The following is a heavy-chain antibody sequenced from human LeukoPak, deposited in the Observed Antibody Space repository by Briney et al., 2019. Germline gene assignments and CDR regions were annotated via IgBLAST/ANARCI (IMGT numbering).Heavy chain of an antibody. V-gene: IGHV1-46*01. J-gene: IGHJ6*02. Sequence: ASVKVSCKASGYTFTSYYMHWVRQAPGQGLEWMGIINPSGGSTSYAQKFQGRVTMTRGTSTSTVYMELSSLRSEDTAVYYCARDREVLSDFWSGYPYYYYYGMDVWGQGTTVTVSS. D-gene: IGHD3-3*01. CDR3: ARDREVLSDFWSGYPYYYYYGMDV. CDR1: GYTFTSYY. CDR2: INPSGGST.